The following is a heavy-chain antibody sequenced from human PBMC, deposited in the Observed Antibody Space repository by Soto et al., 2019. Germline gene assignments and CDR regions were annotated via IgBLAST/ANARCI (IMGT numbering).Heavy chain of an antibody. CDR1: GGSISSSSYY. Sequence: TSETLSLTCTVSGGSISSSSYYWGWIRQPPGKGLEWIGSIYYSGSTYYNPSLKSRVTISVDTSKNQFSLKLSSVTAADTAVYYCARQSDYDFWSGYYTHCYGMDVWGQGTTVTVSS. CDR3: ARQSDYDFWSGYYTHCYGMDV. V-gene: IGHV4-39*01. CDR2: IYYSGST. D-gene: IGHD3-3*01. J-gene: IGHJ6*02.